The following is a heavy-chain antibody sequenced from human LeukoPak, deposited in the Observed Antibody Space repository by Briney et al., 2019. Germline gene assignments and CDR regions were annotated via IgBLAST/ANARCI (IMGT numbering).Heavy chain of an antibody. Sequence: GALRLSCAASGFTFNSYAMSWVRQAPGKGLEWVSAISGSGGSTYYADSVKGRFTISRDNSKNTLYLQMNSLRAEDTAVYYCARYQLLYNDAFDIWGQGTMVTVSS. CDR2: ISGSGGST. J-gene: IGHJ3*02. D-gene: IGHD2-2*02. V-gene: IGHV3-23*01. CDR3: ARYQLLYNDAFDI. CDR1: GFTFNSYA.